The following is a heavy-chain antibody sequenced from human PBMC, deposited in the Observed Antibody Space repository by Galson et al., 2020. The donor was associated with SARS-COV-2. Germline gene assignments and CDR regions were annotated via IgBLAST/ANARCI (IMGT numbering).Heavy chain of an antibody. CDR3: ARGVRVGSSTEYFQH. V-gene: IGHV3-20*04. J-gene: IGHJ1*01. CDR2: INWNGGST. D-gene: IGHD1-26*01. Sequence: GESLKLSCAASGFTFDDYGMSWVRQAPGEGLEWVSGINWNGGSTGYADSVKGRFTISRDNAKNSLYLQMNSLRAEDTALYYCARGVRVGSSTEYFQHWGQGTLVTVSS. CDR1: GFTFDDYG.